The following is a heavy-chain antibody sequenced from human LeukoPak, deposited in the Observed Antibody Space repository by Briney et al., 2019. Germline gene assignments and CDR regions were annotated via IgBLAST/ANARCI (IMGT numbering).Heavy chain of an antibody. Sequence: SETLSLTCAVSGDSISGYYWSWIRQTPGKGLEWIGYIHSSGNTHYNPSLKSRVTISVDTSKNQFSLKLSSVTAADTAVYYCAKAAAGELDYWGQGTLVTVSS. CDR3: AKAAAGELDY. V-gene: IGHV4-59*01. CDR2: IHSSGNT. D-gene: IGHD6-13*01. CDR1: GDSISGYY. J-gene: IGHJ4*02.